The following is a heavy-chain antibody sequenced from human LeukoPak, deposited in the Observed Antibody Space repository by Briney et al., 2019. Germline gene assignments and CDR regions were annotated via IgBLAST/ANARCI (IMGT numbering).Heavy chain of an antibody. CDR3: ARLPQFIRYYYYYYMDV. CDR2: IYPSGTT. J-gene: IGHJ6*03. D-gene: IGHD2-21*01. Sequence: SETLSLTCTVSGYSISSGYYWGWIRQPPGQGLEWIGNIYPSGTTYYNPSLKTRVTISVDTSKNQFSLKLNSVTAADTAVYYCARLPQFIRYYYYYYMDVWGKGTTVTISS. V-gene: IGHV4-38-2*02. CDR1: GYSISSGYY.